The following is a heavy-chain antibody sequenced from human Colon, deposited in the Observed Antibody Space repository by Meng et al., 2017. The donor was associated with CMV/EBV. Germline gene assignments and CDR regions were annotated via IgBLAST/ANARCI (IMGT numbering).Heavy chain of an antibody. J-gene: IGHJ4*02. CDR2: ISFRSTNI. CDR3: VRDLGDGYFDY. Sequence: SCAASGFTFSSYPMNWVRQTPGKGLEWVSSISFRSTNIYYADSVKGRFTISRDDAKKSLFLHMNSLRAEDTAVYYCVRDLGDGYFDYWGQGTLVTVSS. V-gene: IGHV3-21*01. CDR1: GFTFSSYP. D-gene: IGHD5-24*01.